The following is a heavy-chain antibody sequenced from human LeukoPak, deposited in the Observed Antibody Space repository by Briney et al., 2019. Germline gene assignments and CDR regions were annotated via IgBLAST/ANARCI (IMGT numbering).Heavy chain of an antibody. CDR3: AREMTTVTTAFDY. V-gene: IGHV3-33*01. D-gene: IGHD4-17*01. CDR2: IWYDESNK. Sequence: GRSLRLSCAASGFTFSSYGMHRVRQAPGKGLEWVAVIWYDESNKYYAASVKGRFTISRDNSKNTLYLQMNSLRAEDTAVYYCAREMTTVTTAFDYWGQGTLVTVSS. J-gene: IGHJ4*02. CDR1: GFTFSSYG.